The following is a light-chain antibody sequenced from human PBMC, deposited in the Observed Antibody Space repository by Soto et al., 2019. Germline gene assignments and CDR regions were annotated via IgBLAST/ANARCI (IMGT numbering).Light chain of an antibody. CDR1: QSVTGNY. CDR2: AIS. CDR3: QQHSISPWT. V-gene: IGKV3-20*01. J-gene: IGKJ1*01. Sequence: EIVLTQSPGTLSLSPGESAALSCRASQSVTGNYLVWYRQKPGQAPRLLMYAISSRAAGIPDRFSGSGSGTDFTLTITRLEPEDSAVYYCQQHSISPWTFGQGTSVEV.